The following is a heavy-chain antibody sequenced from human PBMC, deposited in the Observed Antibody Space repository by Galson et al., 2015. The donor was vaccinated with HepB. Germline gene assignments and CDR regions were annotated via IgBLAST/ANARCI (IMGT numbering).Heavy chain of an antibody. Sequence: SLRLSCAASGFTFSSYSMNWVRQAPGKGLEWVSSISSSSSYIYYADSVKGRFTISRDNAKNSLYLQMNSLRAEDTAVYYCARGEKDIVLMVYAPESHWFDPWGQGTLVTVSS. CDR2: ISSSSSYI. CDR1: GFTFSSYS. CDR3: ARGEKDIVLMVYAPESHWFDP. D-gene: IGHD2-8*01. J-gene: IGHJ5*02. V-gene: IGHV3-21*01.